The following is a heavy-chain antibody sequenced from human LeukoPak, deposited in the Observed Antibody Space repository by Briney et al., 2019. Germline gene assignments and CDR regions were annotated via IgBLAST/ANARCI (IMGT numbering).Heavy chain of an antibody. Sequence: GGSLRLSCAASGFTVSSNYMSWVRQAPGKGLEWVSVIYSGGSTYYADSVKGRFTISRDNSKNTLYLQMNSLKTEDTAVYYCSRDGTTVAWGIMDCWGQGTLVTVSS. J-gene: IGHJ4*02. D-gene: IGHD3-10*01. CDR1: GFTVSSNY. CDR2: IYSGGST. V-gene: IGHV3-53*01. CDR3: SRDGTTVAWGIMDC.